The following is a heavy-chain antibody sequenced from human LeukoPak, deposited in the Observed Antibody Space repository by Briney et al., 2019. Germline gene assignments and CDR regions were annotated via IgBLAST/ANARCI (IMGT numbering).Heavy chain of an antibody. Sequence: ASVKVSCNASGYTLTSYYMHLVRHAHRQGLEWMGIINPSGGSTSYAQQSQGRVTMTRDTSTSTVYMELSSLRSEDTAVYYGARSLIWFGELMVFDAWGQGTLVTVSS. D-gene: IGHD3-10*01. J-gene: IGHJ5*02. CDR1: GYTLTSYY. CDR3: ARSLIWFGELMVFDA. V-gene: IGHV1-46*01. CDR2: INPSGGST.